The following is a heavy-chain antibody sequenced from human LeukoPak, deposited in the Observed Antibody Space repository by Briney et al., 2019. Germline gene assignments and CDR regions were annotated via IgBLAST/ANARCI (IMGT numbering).Heavy chain of an antibody. CDR2: IIPIFGTA. CDR3: ARESYRVVPKGGNWFDP. Sequence: SVKVSCKASGRTFSSYAISWVRQAPGQGLEWMGGIIPIFGTANYAQKFQGRVTITADESTSTAYMELSSLRSEDTAVYYCARESYRVVPKGGNWFDPWGQGTPVTVSS. CDR1: GRTFSSYA. D-gene: IGHD5-12*01. V-gene: IGHV1-69*13. J-gene: IGHJ5*02.